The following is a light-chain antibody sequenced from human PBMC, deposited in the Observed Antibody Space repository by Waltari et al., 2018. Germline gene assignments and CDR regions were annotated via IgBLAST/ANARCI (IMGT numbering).Light chain of an antibody. CDR1: SHTIGSHN. J-gene: IGLJ3*02. V-gene: IGLV1-47*01. Sequence: QSQLTQPPSASGPPGQRVTVSVSGSSHTIGSHNVYGYQQLPGTAPKLLIYRNTQRPSGVPDRFSGSKSGTSASLAISGLRSEDEADYYCAAWDDSLSGPVFGGGTKLTVL. CDR2: RNT. CDR3: AAWDDSLSGPV.